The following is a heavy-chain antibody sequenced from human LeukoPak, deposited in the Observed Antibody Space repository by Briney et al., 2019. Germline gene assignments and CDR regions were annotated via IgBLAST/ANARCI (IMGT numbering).Heavy chain of an antibody. Sequence: ASVKVSCKASGYTFTSYYMHWVRQAPGQGLEWMGIINPSGGSTSYAQKFQGRVTMTRDTSISTAYMELSRLRSDDTAVYYCARGRSSSWYKNWGQGTLVTVSS. CDR3: ARGRSSSWYKN. V-gene: IGHV1-46*01. CDR1: GYTFTSYY. CDR2: INPSGGST. D-gene: IGHD6-13*01. J-gene: IGHJ4*02.